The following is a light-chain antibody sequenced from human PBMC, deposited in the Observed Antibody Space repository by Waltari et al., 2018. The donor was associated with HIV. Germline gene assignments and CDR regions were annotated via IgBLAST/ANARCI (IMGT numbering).Light chain of an antibody. CDR2: DVS. V-gene: IGLV2-14*01. Sequence: QSALTQPASVSGSPGKSLTISCTGTSSDVGGSNYVSWYQQHPGKAPELKIYDVSNRPSGVSNRFAGSKSGSTASLTTSGLQAEDGADYYCSSYTSSSTLVFGGGTKLTVL. J-gene: IGLJ2*01. CDR1: SSDVGGSNY. CDR3: SSYTSSSTLV.